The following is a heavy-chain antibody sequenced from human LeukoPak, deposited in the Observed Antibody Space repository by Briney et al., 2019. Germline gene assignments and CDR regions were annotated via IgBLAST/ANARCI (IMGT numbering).Heavy chain of an antibody. CDR1: GFTFSNYD. CDR3: AKDPYRASSGLVDY. D-gene: IGHD5-12*01. CDR2: ISGSGGTT. J-gene: IGHJ4*02. V-gene: IGHV3-23*01. Sequence: GGSLRLSCAPSGFTFSNYDVSWVGQAPGKGVEWVSSISGSGGTTYYADSVKGGFTISRENSKKTLYMEMKSLRAEDTAVYYCAKDPYRASSGLVDYWGQGTLVTVSS.